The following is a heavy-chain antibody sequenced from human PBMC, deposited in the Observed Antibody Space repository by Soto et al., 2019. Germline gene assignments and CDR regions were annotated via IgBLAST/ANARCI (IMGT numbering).Heavy chain of an antibody. CDR3: ATLTGSH. Sequence: ITLKESGPTLVKPTQTLTLTCSFSGFSLSTDGVGVGWIRQPPGLALEWLAMIYWDDDKHYNASLKSRLSITKDTSKRQVVLTMTNRDPVDTGTYYCATLTGSHWGQGALVTVSS. D-gene: IGHD3-9*01. CDR1: GFSLSTDGVG. J-gene: IGHJ4*02. V-gene: IGHV2-5*02. CDR2: IYWDDDK.